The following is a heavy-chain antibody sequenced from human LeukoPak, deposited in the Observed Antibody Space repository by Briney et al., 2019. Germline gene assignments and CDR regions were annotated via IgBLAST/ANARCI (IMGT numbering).Heavy chain of an antibody. CDR2: ISSTGSYI. CDR3: AREDITMIVVATFYFDY. V-gene: IGHV3-21*01. Sequence: GGSLRLSCAASGFSFSNYNMNWVRQAPGKGLEWVSSISSTGSYIYYADSVKGRFTVSRDNAKNLLYLQMNSLRAEDTAVYYCAREDITMIVVATFYFDYWGQGTLVTASS. D-gene: IGHD3-22*01. CDR1: GFSFSNYN. J-gene: IGHJ4*02.